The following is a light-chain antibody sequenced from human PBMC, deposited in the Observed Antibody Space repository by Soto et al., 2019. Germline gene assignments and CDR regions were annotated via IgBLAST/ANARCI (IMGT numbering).Light chain of an antibody. J-gene: IGLJ1*01. V-gene: IGLV2-11*01. CDR2: DVS. CDR3: CSYAGSSYV. CDR1: SSDVGGYNY. Sequence: QSALTQPRSVSGPPGQSVTISCTGTSSDVGGYNYVSWYQQHPGKAPKLMIYDVSKRPSGVPDRSSGSKSGNTASLTISGLQAEDEADYYCCSYAGSSYVFGTGTKVTVL.